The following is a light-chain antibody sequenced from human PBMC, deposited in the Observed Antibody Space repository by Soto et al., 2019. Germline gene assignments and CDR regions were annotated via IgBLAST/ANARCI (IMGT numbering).Light chain of an antibody. CDR1: QCVSSSY. Sequence: EIVLTQSPGTLSLSPGDRATLSCRASQCVSSSYLAWYQQKPGQAPRLRISGASTRATGIPDRFSGSGSGTDFTLTISRLEPEDFAVYYCQQYGNSRWTFGQGTKVEIK. CDR2: GAS. J-gene: IGKJ1*01. V-gene: IGKV3-20*01. CDR3: QQYGNSRWT.